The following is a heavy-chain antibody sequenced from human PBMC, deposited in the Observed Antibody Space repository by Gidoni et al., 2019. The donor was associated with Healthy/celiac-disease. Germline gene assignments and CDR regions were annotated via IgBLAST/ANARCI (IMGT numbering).Heavy chain of an antibody. V-gene: IGHV3-30-3*01. CDR3: ARGRVGAKGRGNYYYYYMDV. J-gene: IGHJ6*03. CDR2: ISYDGSNK. CDR1: GFTFSSYA. D-gene: IGHD1-26*01. Sequence: QVQLVESGGGVVQPGRSLRLSCAASGFTFSSYAMPWVRQAPGKGLGWVAVISYDGSNKYYADSVKGRFTISRDNSKNTLYLQMNSLRAEDTAVYYCARGRVGAKGRGNYYYYYMDVWGKGTTVTVSS.